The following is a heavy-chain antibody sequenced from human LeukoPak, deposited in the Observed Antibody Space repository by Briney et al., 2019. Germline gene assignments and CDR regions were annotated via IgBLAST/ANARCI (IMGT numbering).Heavy chain of an antibody. Sequence: SGGSLRLSCAVSGFTFSSYWMSWVRQAPGKGLEWVANIKQDGSETHYVDSVKGRFTISRDNAKNSLYLQMNSLRAEDTAVYYCAELGITMIGGVWGKGTTVTISS. CDR1: GFTFSSYW. CDR3: AELGITMIGGV. D-gene: IGHD3-10*02. J-gene: IGHJ6*04. CDR2: IKQDGSET. V-gene: IGHV3-7*01.